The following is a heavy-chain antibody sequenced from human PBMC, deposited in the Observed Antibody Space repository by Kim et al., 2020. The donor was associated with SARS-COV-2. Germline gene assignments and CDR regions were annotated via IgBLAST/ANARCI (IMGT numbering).Heavy chain of an antibody. V-gene: IGHV4-30-2*01. CDR3: ARGLSGSYFAV. J-gene: IGHJ6*02. CDR2: T. Sequence: TYYNPSLKTRVTISVDRSKNQFSLKLRSVTAADTAVYYCARGLSGSYFAVWGQGTTVTVSS. D-gene: IGHD3-10*01.